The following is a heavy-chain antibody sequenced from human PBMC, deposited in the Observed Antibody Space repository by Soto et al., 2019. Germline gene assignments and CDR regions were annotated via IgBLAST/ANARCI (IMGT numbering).Heavy chain of an antibody. V-gene: IGHV1-46*01. CDR1: GYTFTSYY. CDR2: INPSGGST. Sequence: ASVKVSCKASGYTFTSYYMHWVRQAPGQGLEWMGIINPSGGSTSYAQKFQGRVTMTRDTSTSTVYMELSSLRSEDTAVYYCARDENCNNGVCFVMDVWGKGTRVTFPS. D-gene: IGHD2-8*01. J-gene: IGHJ6*04. CDR3: ARDENCNNGVCFVMDV.